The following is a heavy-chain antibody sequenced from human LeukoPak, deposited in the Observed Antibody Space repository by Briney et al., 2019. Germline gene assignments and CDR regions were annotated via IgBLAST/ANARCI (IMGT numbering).Heavy chain of an antibody. CDR2: IYSGGST. V-gene: IGHV3-66*01. CDR1: GFTVSSNY. CDR3: ARGMDQWELLFDY. D-gene: IGHD1-26*01. J-gene: IGHJ4*02. Sequence: GGSLRLSCAASGFTVSSNYMSWVRQAPGKGLEWVSVIYSGGSTYFADSVKGRFTISRDNSKNTLYLQMNSLRAEDTAVYYCARGMDQWELLFDYWGQGTLVTVSS.